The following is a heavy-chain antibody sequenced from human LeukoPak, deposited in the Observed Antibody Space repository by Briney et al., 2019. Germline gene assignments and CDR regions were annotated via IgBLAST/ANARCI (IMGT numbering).Heavy chain of an antibody. CDR1: GFTFSSYA. V-gene: IGHV3-23*01. CDR2: ISGSGGST. Sequence: GGSLRLSCAASGFTFSSYAMSWVRQAPGKGLEWVSAISGSGGSTYYADSVKGRFTISRDNSKNTLYLQMNSLRAEDTAVYYCAKYGQLTPPMAVGIAAALGPFDYWGQGTLVTVSS. D-gene: IGHD6-13*01. J-gene: IGHJ4*02. CDR3: AKYGQLTPPMAVGIAAALGPFDY.